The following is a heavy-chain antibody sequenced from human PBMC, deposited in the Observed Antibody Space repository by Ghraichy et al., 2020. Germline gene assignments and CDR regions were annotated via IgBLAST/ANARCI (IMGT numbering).Heavy chain of an antibody. CDR3: AKRVGYCSGGACYSTRPDFDY. J-gene: IGHJ4*02. CDR1: GFTFSSYA. Sequence: GEALNISCAASGFTFSSYAMSWVRQAPGKGLEWVSGISGSGATTYYADSVKGRFTISRDNPKNTLFLQMNSLRAEDTAVYYCAKRVGYCSGGACYSTRPDFDYWDQGTLVTVSS. CDR2: ISGSGATT. V-gene: IGHV3-23*01. D-gene: IGHD2-15*01.